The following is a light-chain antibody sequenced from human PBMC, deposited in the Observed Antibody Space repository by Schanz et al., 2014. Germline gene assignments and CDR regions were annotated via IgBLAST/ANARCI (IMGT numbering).Light chain of an antibody. J-gene: IGKJ2*01. CDR1: HSITTY. Sequence: DIQVTQSPSSLSASVGDRVTITCRTSHSITTYLNWYQHKPGKAPKLLIYAASSLQSGVPSRFSGSGSGTDFTLTISRLEPEDFAIYYCQQYGSSVMYTFGQGTKLEI. CDR3: QQYGSSVMYT. CDR2: AAS. V-gene: IGKV1-39*01.